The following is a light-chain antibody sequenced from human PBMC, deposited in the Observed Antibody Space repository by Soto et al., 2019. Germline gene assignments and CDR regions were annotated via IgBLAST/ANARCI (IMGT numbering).Light chain of an antibody. V-gene: IGKV3-11*01. J-gene: IGKJ1*01. CDR3: QQRSNWSWT. Sequence: EIVLTQSPATLSLSPGERATLSCRASQSVSSYLAWYQQKPGQAPRLLIYDAPNRATGIPARFSGSGSGTDFTLTSSSLEPEDFAVYYCQQRSNWSWTFGQGTKVDIK. CDR2: DAP. CDR1: QSVSSY.